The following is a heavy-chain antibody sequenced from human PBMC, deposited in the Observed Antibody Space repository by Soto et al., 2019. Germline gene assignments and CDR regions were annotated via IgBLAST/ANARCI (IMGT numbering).Heavy chain of an antibody. V-gene: IGHV4-30-2*01. J-gene: IGHJ6*02. D-gene: IGHD5-18*01. Sequence: SETRPSPALSLVAPSAVLVTPGAGSGSHQGGGLEWLGYIYHSGSSYYNPSLKSRGTISVDRSKNQFSLNLRSVTAADTAVYYCAITTGMAGIGMDVWGQGTTVTVSS. CDR3: AITTGMAGIGMDV. CDR1: VAPSAVLVTP. CDR2: IYHSGSS.